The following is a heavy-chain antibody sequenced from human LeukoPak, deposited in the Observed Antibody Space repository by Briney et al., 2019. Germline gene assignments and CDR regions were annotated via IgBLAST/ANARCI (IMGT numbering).Heavy chain of an antibody. CDR2: ISGSGGST. CDR3: AKDRWGIAAAGSFDY. J-gene: IGHJ4*02. Sequence: PGGSLRLSCAASGFIFSSYAMSWVRQAPGKGLEWVSAISGSGGSTYYADSVKGRFTISRDTSKNTLYLQMNSLRAEDTAVYYCAKDRWGIAAAGSFDYWGRGTLVTVSS. D-gene: IGHD6-13*01. V-gene: IGHV3-23*01. CDR1: GFIFSSYA.